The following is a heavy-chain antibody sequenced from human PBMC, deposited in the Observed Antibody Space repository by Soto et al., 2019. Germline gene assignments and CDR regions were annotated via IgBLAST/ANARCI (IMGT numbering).Heavy chain of an antibody. V-gene: IGHV4-61*01. Sequence: SETLSLTCTVSGGSVSSGSYYWSWIRQPPGKGLEWIGYIYYSGSTNYNPSLKSRVTISVDTSTSTVYMELSSLRSEDTAVYYCARDLRDTIFGVVILDPYGMDVWGQGTTVTVSS. CDR3: ARDLRDTIFGVVILDPYGMDV. D-gene: IGHD3-3*01. CDR1: GGSVSSGSYY. CDR2: IYYSGST. J-gene: IGHJ6*02.